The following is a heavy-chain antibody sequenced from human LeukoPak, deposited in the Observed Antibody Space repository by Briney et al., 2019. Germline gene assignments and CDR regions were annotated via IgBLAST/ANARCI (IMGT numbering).Heavy chain of an antibody. V-gene: IGHV3-21*01. CDR3: ARALSGIAARTTETDY. D-gene: IGHD6-6*01. J-gene: IGHJ4*02. Sequence: TGGSLRFSCAASGFTFSSYSRNWVRQAPGKGLEWVSMINSNGKYIYYADSVKGRFTISRDNAKNSLYLQMNSLRAEDTAVYYCARALSGIAARTTETDYWGQGSLVTVSS. CDR2: INSNGKYI. CDR1: GFTFSSYS.